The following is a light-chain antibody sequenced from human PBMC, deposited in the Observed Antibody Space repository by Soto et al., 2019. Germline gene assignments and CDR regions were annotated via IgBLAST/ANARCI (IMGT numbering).Light chain of an antibody. CDR3: QHDNNWPIT. CDR1: QSVSSN. V-gene: IGKV3-15*01. CDR2: GAS. Sequence: EIVMTQSPATLSVSPGDRATLSCRASQSVSSNLAWYQQKPGQAPRLLIYGASTMATGIPARFSGSGSGTEFNITSSSLQSEDVAVYYCQHDNNWPITFSVETKVEIK. J-gene: IGKJ4*01.